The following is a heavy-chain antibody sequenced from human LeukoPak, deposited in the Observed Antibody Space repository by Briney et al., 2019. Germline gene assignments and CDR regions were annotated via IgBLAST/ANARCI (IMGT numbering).Heavy chain of an antibody. Sequence: GASVKVSCKASGYTFTSYGISWVRQAPGQGLEWMGWISAYNGNTNYAQKVQGRVTMTTDTSTSTAYMELRSLRSDDTAVYYCARELYSGYDTRGVDAFDIWGQGTMVTVSS. CDR3: ARELYSGYDTRGVDAFDI. D-gene: IGHD5-12*01. J-gene: IGHJ3*02. CDR1: GYTFTSYG. V-gene: IGHV1-18*01. CDR2: ISAYNGNT.